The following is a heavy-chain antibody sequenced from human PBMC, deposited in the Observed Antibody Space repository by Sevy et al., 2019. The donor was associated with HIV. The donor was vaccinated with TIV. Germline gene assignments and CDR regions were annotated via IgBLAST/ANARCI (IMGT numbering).Heavy chain of an antibody. D-gene: IGHD4-17*01. Sequence: SETLSLTCTVSGVSISSVDSYWNWIRQPPGKGLEWIGYIVYSGRTYYNPSLKSRVTISLDTSKNQSALKLNSVTAADTAVFYCARAESGDYGNWLDPWGQGTMVTVSS. CDR1: GVSISSVDSY. J-gene: IGHJ5*01. CDR2: IVYSGRT. V-gene: IGHV4-30-4*01. CDR3: ARAESGDYGNWLDP.